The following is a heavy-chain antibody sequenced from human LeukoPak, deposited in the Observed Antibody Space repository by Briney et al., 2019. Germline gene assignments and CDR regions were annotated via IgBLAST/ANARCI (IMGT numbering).Heavy chain of an antibody. J-gene: IGHJ4*02. Sequence: PGGSLRLSCAASGFTFSSYAMSWVRQAPGRGLEWVSAIRGSVGSTYYAHSVKGRFTISRDNSKNTLYLQMNSLRAEDTAVYYCAKDILQARYCSGGSCYLFDYWGQGTLVTVSS. CDR2: IRGSVGST. V-gene: IGHV3-23*01. D-gene: IGHD2-15*01. CDR3: AKDILQARYCSGGSCYLFDY. CDR1: GFTFSSYA.